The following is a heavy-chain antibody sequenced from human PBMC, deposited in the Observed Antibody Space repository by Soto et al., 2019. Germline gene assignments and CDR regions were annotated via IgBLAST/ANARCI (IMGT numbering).Heavy chain of an antibody. CDR2: PYYTGST. J-gene: IGHJ5*02. D-gene: IGHD3-10*01. CDR3: ARALQSSGVATTKWFDP. V-gene: IGHV4-31*03. CDR1: GGSLSSGGYY. Sequence: SETLPFTCPVSGGSLSSGGYYCSWIRQHPGKGLEWIGYPYYTGSTYYNPSLTSRVTISEDTSKNQFSLKLSSVTAADTAVCYCARALQSSGVATTKWFDPGGQGNLVTVSS.